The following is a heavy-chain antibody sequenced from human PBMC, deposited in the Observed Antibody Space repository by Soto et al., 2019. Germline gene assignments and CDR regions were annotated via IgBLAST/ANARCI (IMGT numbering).Heavy chain of an antibody. CDR2: ISSSSSYI. J-gene: IGHJ4*02. D-gene: IGHD6-13*01. CDR1: GFTFSSYS. Sequence: EVQLVESGGGLVKPGGSLRLSCAASGFTFSSYSMNWVRQAPGKGLEWVSSISSSSSYIYYADSVKGRFSISRDNAKNSLYRQKNSLRAEDTAVYYCARVQQQLVKDFDYWGQGTLVTVSS. CDR3: ARVQQQLVKDFDY. V-gene: IGHV3-21*01.